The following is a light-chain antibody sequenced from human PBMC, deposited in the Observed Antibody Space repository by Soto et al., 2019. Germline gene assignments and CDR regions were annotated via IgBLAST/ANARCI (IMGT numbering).Light chain of an antibody. J-gene: IGLJ2*01. CDR2: GDN. V-gene: IGLV1-44*01. CDR3: AAWDGSLNNVL. CDR1: GSSIGTNT. Sequence: QSVLTQPPSASGTPGQRVTISCSGSGSSIGTNTVNWYRQLPGTAPNLLIYGDNQLPSGVPDRFSGSKSGTSASLAISGLQSEDEADYYCAAWDGSLNNVLFGGGTTVTV.